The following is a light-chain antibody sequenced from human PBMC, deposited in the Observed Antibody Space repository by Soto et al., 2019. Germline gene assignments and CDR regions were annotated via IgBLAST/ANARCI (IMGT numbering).Light chain of an antibody. Sequence: EIVMTQSPATLSASPGERSTLSCRAGQSVSSNLAWYQQEPGQAPTLXXYDASTRATGIPARFSGSGCGTEFTLTISSLQSEDFAVYCCQQYYNWPPITFGQGTRLEIK. CDR2: DAS. CDR1: QSVSSN. J-gene: IGKJ5*01. V-gene: IGKV3-15*01. CDR3: QQYYNWPPIT.